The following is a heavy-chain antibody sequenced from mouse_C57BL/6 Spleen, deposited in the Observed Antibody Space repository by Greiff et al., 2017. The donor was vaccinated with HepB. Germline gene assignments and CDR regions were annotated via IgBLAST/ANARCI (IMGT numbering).Heavy chain of an antibody. D-gene: IGHD3-3*01. V-gene: IGHV14-4*01. CDR2: IDPENGDT. Sequence: EVQLQQSGAELVRPGASVKLSCTASGFNIKDDYMHWVKQRPEQGLEWIGWIDPENGDTEYASKFQGKATITADTSSNTAYLQLSSLTSEDTAVYYCTTGTQGAMDYWGQGTSVTVSS. J-gene: IGHJ4*01. CDR3: TTGTQGAMDY. CDR1: GFNIKDDY.